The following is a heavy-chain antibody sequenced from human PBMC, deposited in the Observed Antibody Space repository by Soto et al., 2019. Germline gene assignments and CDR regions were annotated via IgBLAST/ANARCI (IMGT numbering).Heavy chain of an antibody. Sequence: GGSRRLSGAASGFTFDDYAMHGVRQAPGKGLEGVSGISWNSGSIGYADSVKGRFTISRDNAKNSLYLQMNSLRAEDTALYYCAKQLGDFWSGLGVDYWGQGTLVTVSS. CDR2: ISWNSGSI. CDR3: AKQLGDFWSGLGVDY. CDR1: GFTFDDYA. J-gene: IGHJ4*02. V-gene: IGHV3-9*01. D-gene: IGHD3-3*01.